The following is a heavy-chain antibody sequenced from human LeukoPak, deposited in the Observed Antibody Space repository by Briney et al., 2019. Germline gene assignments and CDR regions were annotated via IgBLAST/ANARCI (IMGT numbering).Heavy chain of an antibody. Sequence: GGSLRLSCAASGFTFDDYTMHWVRQAPGKGLKWVSLISWDGGSTYYADSVKGRFTISRDNSKNSLYLQMNSLRTEDTALYYCAKDAVGANVNDYFDYWGQGTLVTVSS. V-gene: IGHV3-43*01. D-gene: IGHD1-26*01. CDR2: ISWDGGST. CDR1: GFTFDDYT. J-gene: IGHJ4*02. CDR3: AKDAVGANVNDYFDY.